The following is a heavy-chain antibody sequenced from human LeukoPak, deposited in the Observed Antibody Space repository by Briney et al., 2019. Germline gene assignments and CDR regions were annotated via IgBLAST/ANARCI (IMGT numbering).Heavy chain of an antibody. CDR2: ISSAGNIT. J-gene: IGHJ4*02. V-gene: IGHV3-74*01. CDR1: GFTFSSYP. Sequence: GGSLRLSCSASGFTFSSYPMHWVRQAPGKGLVWVSRISSAGNITSYADSVKGRFTISRDNAKNTLYLQMNSLRAEDTAVYYCARPNYYGSGSYYNELDYWGQGTLVTVPS. CDR3: ARPNYYGSGSYYNELDY. D-gene: IGHD3-10*01.